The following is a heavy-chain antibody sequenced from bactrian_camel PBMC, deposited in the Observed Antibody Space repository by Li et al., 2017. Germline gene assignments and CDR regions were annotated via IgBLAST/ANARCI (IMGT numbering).Heavy chain of an antibody. D-gene: IGHD3*01. J-gene: IGHJ4*01. Sequence: HVQLVESGGGSVQAGGSLRLSCATSPLPTSRYCPAWFRQAPGKEREWVSSINTSEETDYADCVAGRFTASRDNAKNTLYLQMNSLKPDDTAMYYCAATLRKCLSAPSPGIYNQWGQGTQVTVS. CDR3: AATLRKCLSAPSPGIYNQ. CDR1: PLPTSRYC. V-gene: IGHV3S1*01. CDR2: INTSEET.